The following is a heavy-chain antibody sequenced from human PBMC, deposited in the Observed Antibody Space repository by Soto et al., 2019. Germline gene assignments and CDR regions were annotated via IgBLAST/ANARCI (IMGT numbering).Heavy chain of an antibody. J-gene: IGHJ6*03. CDR1: GFTCGSYA. CDR3: AKALRPSLNFGYYMDV. D-gene: IGHD2-2*01. Sequence: EVQLLESGGGLVQPGGALRLSCVVSGFTCGSYAMSWVRQAPEKGPEWVAILGGNGFTTYYADSVKGRFTISGDNSKSTLFLQMNSLRADDTGVYYCAKALRPSLNFGYYMDVWGRGTSVNVSS. V-gene: IGHV3-23*01. CDR2: LGGNGFTT.